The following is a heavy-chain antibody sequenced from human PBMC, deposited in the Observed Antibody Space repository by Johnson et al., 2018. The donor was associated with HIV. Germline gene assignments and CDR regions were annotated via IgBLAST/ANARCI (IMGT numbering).Heavy chain of an antibody. CDR2: IYSGGST. CDR1: GVTVSSNY. J-gene: IGHJ3*02. CDR3: AREMGREDDAFDI. Sequence: VQLVESGGGLVQPGGSLRLSCAASGVTVSSNYMTWVRQAPGKGLEWVSLIYSGGSTYYADSVKGRLTISRDNSKNTLYLQINSLRAEDTAVYYCAREMGREDDAFDIWGQGTMVTVSS. V-gene: IGHV3-66*02. D-gene: IGHD5-24*01.